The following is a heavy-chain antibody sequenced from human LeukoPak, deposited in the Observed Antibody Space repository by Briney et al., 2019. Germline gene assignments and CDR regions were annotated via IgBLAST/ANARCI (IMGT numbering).Heavy chain of an antibody. CDR2: IKSKTDGGTT. D-gene: IGHD2-2*02. CDR1: GFTFSNAW. CDR3: TTVRGYCSSTSCYTYGMDV. J-gene: IGHJ6*04. Sequence: GGSLRLSCAASGFTFSNAWMSWVRQAPGKGLEWVGRIKSKTDGGTTDYAAPVKGRFTISRDDSKNTLYLQMNSLKTEDTAVYYCTTVRGYCSSTSCYTYGMDVWGEGTTVTVSS. V-gene: IGHV3-15*01.